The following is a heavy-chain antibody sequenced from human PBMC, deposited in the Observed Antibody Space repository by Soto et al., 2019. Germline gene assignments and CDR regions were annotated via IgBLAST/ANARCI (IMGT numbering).Heavy chain of an antibody. J-gene: IGHJ4*02. CDR2: IYYTGST. V-gene: IGHV4-59*13. CDR1: GGSITSYF. Sequence: QVQLQESGPGLVKPSETLSLTCTVSGGSITSYFWNWIRQPPGKGLEWIGYIYYTGSTNYNPSLKSRVSISVDTSKNLFSLKLTSMTAADTAVYYCASGYSSGWFVDYFDYWGQGTLVTVSS. CDR3: ASGYSSGWFVDYFDY. D-gene: IGHD6-19*01.